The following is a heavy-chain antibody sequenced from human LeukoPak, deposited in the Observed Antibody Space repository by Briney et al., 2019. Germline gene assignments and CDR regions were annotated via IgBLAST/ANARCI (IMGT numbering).Heavy chain of an antibody. CDR1: GGSISSYY. CDR3: ARDLGYGYYFYYYLDV. J-gene: IGHJ6*03. Sequence: SETLSLTCTVSGGSISSYYWTWIRQPAGQGLEYLGRIHASGNTYYNPSLNSRVAISIDTSKNQFSLKVSSVAAADTAVYYCARDLGYGYYFYYYLDVWGKGTTVTVSS. V-gene: IGHV4-4*07. CDR2: IHASGNT. D-gene: IGHD5-18*01.